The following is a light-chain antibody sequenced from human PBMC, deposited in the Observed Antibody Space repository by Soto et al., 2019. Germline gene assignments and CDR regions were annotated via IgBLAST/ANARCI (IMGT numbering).Light chain of an antibody. Sequence: QSALTQPASVSGSPGQSITISCTGTSSDVGGYNYVSWYQQHPGKAPKLMIYEVSNRPSGVSNRFSGSKSGNTGSLTISGLQAEDEADYYCSSYTSSSTLYVFVAGTKLTVL. CDR2: EVS. CDR3: SSYTSSSTLYV. V-gene: IGLV2-14*01. J-gene: IGLJ1*01. CDR1: SSDVGGYNY.